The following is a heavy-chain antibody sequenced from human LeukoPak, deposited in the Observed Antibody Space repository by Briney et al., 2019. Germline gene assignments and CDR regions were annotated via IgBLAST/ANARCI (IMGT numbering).Heavy chain of an antibody. Sequence: GGSLRLSCAASGFTVSSNYMSWVRQAPGKGLEWVSVIYSGGSTYYADSVKGRFTISRDNSKNTLYLQMNSLRAEDTAVYYCARGGSNWGSLGGAFDIWGQGTMVTVSS. CDR3: ARGGSNWGSLGGAFDI. D-gene: IGHD7-27*01. V-gene: IGHV3-53*01. J-gene: IGHJ3*02. CDR1: GFTVSSNY. CDR2: IYSGGST.